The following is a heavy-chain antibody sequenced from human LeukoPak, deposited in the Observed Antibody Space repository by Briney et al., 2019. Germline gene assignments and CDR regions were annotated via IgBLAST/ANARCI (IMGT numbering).Heavy chain of an antibody. V-gene: IGHV1-2*02. CDR1: GYTLTELS. CDR2: INPNSGGT. CDR3: ARFAPVKQFDY. Sequence: ASVKVSCKVSGYTLTELSMHWVRQAPGQGLEWMGWINPNSGGTNYAQKFQGRVTMTRDTSISTAYMELSRLRSDDTAVYYCARFAPVKQFDYWGQGTLVTVSS. D-gene: IGHD1/OR15-1a*01. J-gene: IGHJ4*02.